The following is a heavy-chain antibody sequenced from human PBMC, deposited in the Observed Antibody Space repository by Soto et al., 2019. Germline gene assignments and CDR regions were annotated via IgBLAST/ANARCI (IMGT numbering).Heavy chain of an antibody. Sequence: QVQLWHPGAEGKKPGSSLRVSGKAPGAPFSSYAISGVRQAPGQGLEWWGGIIPIFGTANYAQKFQGRVTITADESTSTAYMELSSLRSEDTAVYYCAREEGSNSTHYYYYGMDVWGQGTTVTVSS. D-gene: IGHD4-4*01. J-gene: IGHJ6*02. CDR3: AREEGSNSTHYYYYGMDV. CDR1: GAPFSSYA. V-gene: IGHV1-69*12. CDR2: IIPIFGTA.